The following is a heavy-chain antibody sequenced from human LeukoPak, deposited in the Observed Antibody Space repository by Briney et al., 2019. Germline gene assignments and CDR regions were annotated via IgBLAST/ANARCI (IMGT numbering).Heavy chain of an antibody. D-gene: IGHD6-6*01. J-gene: IGHJ3*02. CDR1: GYSFADYY. CDR3: QVSSSGDDAFDI. Sequence: ASVKVSCKASGYSFADYYIHWVRQTHGQGLEWMGWIYPKTGGTNYAQQFQGRVTMTRDTSISTAYMELSRLRSDDTAVYYCQVSSSGDDAFDIWGQGTMVTVSS. V-gene: IGHV1-2*02. CDR2: IYPKTGGT.